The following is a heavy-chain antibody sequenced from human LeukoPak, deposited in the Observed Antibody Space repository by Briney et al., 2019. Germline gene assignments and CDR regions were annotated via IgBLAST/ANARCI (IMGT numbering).Heavy chain of an antibody. D-gene: IGHD1-26*01. CDR2: ITSSSSYI. CDR1: GFTFSSYT. Sequence: GGCLRLSCAASGFTFSSYTLNWVRQAPGKGLEWVSSITSSSSYIYYADSVKGRFTISRDNAKNSLYLQMNSLRAEDTAVYYCARAYSGSYLDYWGQGTLVTVSS. J-gene: IGHJ4*02. V-gene: IGHV3-21*04. CDR3: ARAYSGSYLDY.